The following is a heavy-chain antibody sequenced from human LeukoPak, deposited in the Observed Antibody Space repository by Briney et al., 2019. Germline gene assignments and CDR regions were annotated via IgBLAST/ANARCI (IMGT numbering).Heavy chain of an antibody. Sequence: PGGSLRLSCAPSGFIVSNNYMTWVRQAPGKGLEWVSVIYSGGSTYYADSVKGRFTIFRDNSKNTLYLQMNSLRAEDTAVYYCATRVSTSRSFDYWGQGTLVTVSS. J-gene: IGHJ4*02. CDR3: ATRVSTSRSFDY. V-gene: IGHV3-53*01. CDR2: IYSGGST. CDR1: GFIVSNNY.